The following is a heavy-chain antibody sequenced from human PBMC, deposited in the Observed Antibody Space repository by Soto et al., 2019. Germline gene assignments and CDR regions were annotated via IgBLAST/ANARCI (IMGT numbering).Heavy chain of an antibody. CDR2: ISAYNGNT. Sequence: GASVNVSCKASGYTFTSYGISWVRQAPGQGLEWMGWISAYNGNTNYAQKLQGRVTMTTDTSTSTAYMELRSLRSDDTAVYYCARVTRDLFGVGYYYYMDVWGKGTTVTVSS. V-gene: IGHV1-18*01. CDR1: GYTFTSYG. D-gene: IGHD3-3*01. J-gene: IGHJ6*03. CDR3: ARVTRDLFGVGYYYYMDV.